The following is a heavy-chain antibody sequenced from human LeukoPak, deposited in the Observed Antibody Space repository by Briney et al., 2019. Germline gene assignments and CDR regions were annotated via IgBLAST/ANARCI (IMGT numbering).Heavy chain of an antibody. Sequence: GGSLRLSCAASGFTFSSYWMSWVRQAPGKGLEWVANIKQDGSEKYYVDSVKGRFTISRDNAKNSLYLQMNSLRAEDTAVYYCARGVSGIAAAGTYYYYYMDVWGKGTTVTVSS. J-gene: IGHJ6*03. CDR2: IKQDGSEK. CDR3: ARGVSGIAAAGTYYYYYMDV. V-gene: IGHV3-7*01. D-gene: IGHD6-13*01. CDR1: GFTFSSYW.